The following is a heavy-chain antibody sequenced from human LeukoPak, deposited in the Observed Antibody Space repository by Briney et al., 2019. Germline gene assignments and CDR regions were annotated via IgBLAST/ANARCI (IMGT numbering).Heavy chain of an antibody. Sequence: GGSLRLSXAASGFTFSSYAMSWVGQAPGKGLEWVSAISGSGGSTYYADSVKGRFTISRDNSKNTLYLQMNSLRAEDTAVYYCAQDHTYYYDSSGCYWGQGTLVTVSS. CDR2: ISGSGGST. CDR3: AQDHTYYYDSSGCY. CDR1: GFTFSSYA. J-gene: IGHJ4*02. D-gene: IGHD3-22*01. V-gene: IGHV3-23*01.